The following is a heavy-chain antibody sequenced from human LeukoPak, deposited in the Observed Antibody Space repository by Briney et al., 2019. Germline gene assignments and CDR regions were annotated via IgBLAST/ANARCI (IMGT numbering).Heavy chain of an antibody. D-gene: IGHD1-26*01. CDR3: ARECGSHRGYFDY. Sequence: GGSLSLSCAASGFTLSSYAMHGVRQAPGKGLEWVAVISYDGSNKYYADSVKGRFTISRDNSKNTLYLQMNSLRAENTAVYYCARECGSHRGYFDYWGQGTLVTVSS. V-gene: IGHV3-30*04. J-gene: IGHJ4*02. CDR2: ISYDGSNK. CDR1: GFTLSSYA.